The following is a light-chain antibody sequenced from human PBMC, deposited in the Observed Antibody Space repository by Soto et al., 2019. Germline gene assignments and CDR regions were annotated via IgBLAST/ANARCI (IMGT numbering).Light chain of an antibody. CDR1: QSISSW. J-gene: IGKJ1*01. Sequence: DIRMTQSPATLSASLGDRVTITCRASQSISSWLAWYQQKPGKAPKLLIYDASSLESGVPSRFSGIGSGTEFTLTISSLKPDDFATYYCQQYNSHWTFGQGTKVDI. CDR3: QQYNSHWT. CDR2: DAS. V-gene: IGKV1-5*01.